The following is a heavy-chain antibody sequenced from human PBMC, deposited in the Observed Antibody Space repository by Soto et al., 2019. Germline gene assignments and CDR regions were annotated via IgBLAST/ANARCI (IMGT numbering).Heavy chain of an antibody. Sequence: QVQLVQSGAEVKKPGASVKVSCKASGYTFTSYDINLVRQATGQGPEWMGWMNPNSGNSGYAQKFQGRVTMTRDTSITTAYMELSSLRSEDTAVYYCARGQVNYDSSGYNDHWGQGTLVTVAS. V-gene: IGHV1-8*01. D-gene: IGHD3-22*01. CDR2: MNPNSGNS. CDR3: ARGQVNYDSSGYNDH. J-gene: IGHJ4*02. CDR1: GYTFTSYD.